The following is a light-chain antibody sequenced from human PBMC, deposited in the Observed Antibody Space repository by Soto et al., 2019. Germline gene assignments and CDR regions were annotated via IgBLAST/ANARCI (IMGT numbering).Light chain of an antibody. CDR2: TVT. Sequence: QSALTQPRSVSGSPGQSVTISCTGTSSDIGGYNYVSWYQQHPGKAPKLMIYTVTKRPLGVPDRFSGSKSDNTASLTISGLQADDEADYYCCSYAGSSSYVFGTGTKVTVL. CDR3: CSYAGSSSYV. CDR1: SSDIGGYNY. J-gene: IGLJ1*01. V-gene: IGLV2-11*01.